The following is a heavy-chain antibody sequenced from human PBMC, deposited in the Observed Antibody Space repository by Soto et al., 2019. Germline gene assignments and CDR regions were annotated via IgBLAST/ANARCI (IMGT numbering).Heavy chain of an antibody. CDR2: ISSNGDST. J-gene: IGHJ6*02. CDR1: GFTFSSYA. Sequence: PGGSLRLSCSASGFTFSSYAMHWVRQAPGKGLEYVSAISSNGDSTYYADSVKGRFTISRDNSKNTLYLQMSSLRAEDTAVYYCVKPEGYCSSTSCPYYYYGMDVWGQGTTVTVSS. D-gene: IGHD2-2*01. CDR3: VKPEGYCSSTSCPYYYYGMDV. V-gene: IGHV3-64D*06.